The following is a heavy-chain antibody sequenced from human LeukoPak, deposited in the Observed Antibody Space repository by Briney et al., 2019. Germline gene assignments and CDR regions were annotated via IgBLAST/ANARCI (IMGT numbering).Heavy chain of an antibody. D-gene: IGHD6-13*01. CDR1: GFTFSSYW. Sequence: AGGSLRLSCAASGFTFSSYWMSWVRQAPGKGLEWVANIKQDGSEKYYEDSVKGRFTISRDNAKNSLYLQMNSLRAEDTAVYYCARGGGAYSSSWPSWGQGTLVTVSS. CDR3: ARGGGAYSSSWPS. V-gene: IGHV3-7*01. CDR2: IKQDGSEK. J-gene: IGHJ5*02.